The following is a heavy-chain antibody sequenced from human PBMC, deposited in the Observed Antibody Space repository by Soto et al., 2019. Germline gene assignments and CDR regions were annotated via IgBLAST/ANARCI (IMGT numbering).Heavy chain of an antibody. J-gene: IGHJ5*02. CDR2: IYYSGST. CDR1: CGNIINYY. Sequence: TVSCGNIINYYGRWISQKPGKGLEWIGYIYYSGSTNYNPSLKSRVTMTTDTSTSTAYMELRSPRSDDTAVYYCARDPYCSGGSCYQGNWFDPWGQGTLVTVSS. CDR3: ARDPYCSGGSCYQGNWFDP. V-gene: IGHV4-59*01. D-gene: IGHD2-15*01.